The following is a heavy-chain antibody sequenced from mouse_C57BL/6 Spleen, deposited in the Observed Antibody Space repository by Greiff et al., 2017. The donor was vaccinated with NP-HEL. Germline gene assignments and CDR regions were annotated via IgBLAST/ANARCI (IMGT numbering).Heavy chain of an antibody. V-gene: IGHV5-6*01. J-gene: IGHJ2*01. Sequence: EVQLQESGGDLVKPGGSLKLSCAASGFTFSSYGMSWVRQTPDKRLEWVATISSGGSYTYYPDSVKGRFTISRDNAKNTLYLQMSSLKSEDTAMYYCASLFDYWGQGTTLTVSS. CDR2: ISSGGSYT. CDR3: ASLFDY. CDR1: GFTFSSYG.